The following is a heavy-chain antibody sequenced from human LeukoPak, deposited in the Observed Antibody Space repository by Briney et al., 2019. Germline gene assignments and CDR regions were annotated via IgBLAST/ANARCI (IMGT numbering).Heavy chain of an antibody. CDR1: GFTFSNYG. CDR3: ARVAGSFDY. J-gene: IGHJ4*02. V-gene: IGHV3-21*01. CDR2: ISSSSSYI. Sequence: GRSLRLSCAASGFTFSNYGMHWVRQAPGKGLEWVSSISSSSSYIYYADSVKGRFTISRDNAKNSLYLQMNSLRAEDTAVYYCARVAGSFDYWGQGTLVTVSS. D-gene: IGHD6-19*01.